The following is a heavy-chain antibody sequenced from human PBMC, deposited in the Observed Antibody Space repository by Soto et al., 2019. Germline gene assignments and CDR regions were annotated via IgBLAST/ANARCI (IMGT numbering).Heavy chain of an antibody. CDR3: ARAHYGDYGYGMDV. V-gene: IGHV4-30-2*01. CDR2: IYHGGYT. Sequence: QLQLQESGSGLVKPSQTLSLTCAVSGGSISSGGYSWSWIRQPPGKGLEWIGYIYHGGYTYYNPSFKSRVTISVDRSKNQFSLKLSSVTAADTAVYYCARAHYGDYGYGMDVWGQGTTVTVSS. J-gene: IGHJ6*02. D-gene: IGHD4-17*01. CDR1: GGSISSGGYS.